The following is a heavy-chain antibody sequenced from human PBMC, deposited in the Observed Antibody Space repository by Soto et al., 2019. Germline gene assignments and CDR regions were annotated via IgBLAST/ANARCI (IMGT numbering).Heavy chain of an antibody. V-gene: IGHV4-59*01. CDR1: GGSISSYY. J-gene: IGHJ2*01. CDR3: ARAYCSSTSCYAPRYFDL. Sequence: QVQLQESGPGLVKPSETLSLTCTVSGGSISSYYWSWIRQPPGKGLEWIGYIYYSGSTNYNPSLKSRVTISVDTSKNQFSLKLSSVTAADPAVYYCARAYCSSTSCYAPRYFDLWGRGTLVTVSS. D-gene: IGHD2-2*01. CDR2: IYYSGST.